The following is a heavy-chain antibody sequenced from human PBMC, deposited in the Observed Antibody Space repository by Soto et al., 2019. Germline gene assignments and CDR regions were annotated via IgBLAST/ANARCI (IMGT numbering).Heavy chain of an antibody. Sequence: QVDLVQSGAEVKKPGASVTISCKASGSAITRYYIHWVRQAPGRGLEWMGIINPGGGSASYAQNLQARVTMAKDTPPGTVYMDLRSLRTADTAVYYLARDMSGWSLNGLAVWGQGTPVNVS. CDR3: ARDMSGWSLNGLAV. D-gene: IGHD6-19*01. J-gene: IGHJ6*02. CDR1: GSAITRYY. CDR2: INPGGGSA. V-gene: IGHV1-46*01.